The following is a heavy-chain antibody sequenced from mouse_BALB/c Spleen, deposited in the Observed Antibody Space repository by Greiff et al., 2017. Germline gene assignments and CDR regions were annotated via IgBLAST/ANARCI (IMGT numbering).Heavy chain of an antibody. Sequence: DVKLQESGPGLVKPSQSLSLTCSVTGYSITSGYYWNWIRQFPGNKLEWMGYISYDGSNNYNPSLKNRISITRDTSKNQFFLKLNSVTTEDTATYYCAREGNGSLFAYWGQGTLVTVSA. J-gene: IGHJ3*01. V-gene: IGHV3-6*02. CDR3: AREGNGSLFAY. CDR1: GYSITSGYY. CDR2: ISYDGSN. D-gene: IGHD1-1*02.